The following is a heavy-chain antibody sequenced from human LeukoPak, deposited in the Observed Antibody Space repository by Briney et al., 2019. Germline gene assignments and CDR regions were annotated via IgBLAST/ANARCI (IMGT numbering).Heavy chain of an antibody. CDR2: IIPILGIA. D-gene: IGHD6-13*01. CDR3: ARAGEPGIAAAGRGNRY. V-gene: IGHV1-69*04. J-gene: IGHJ4*02. CDR1: GGTFSSYA. Sequence: SVKVSCKASGGTFSSYAISWVRQAPGQGLEWMGRIIPILGIANYAQKFQGRVTITADKSTSTAYMELSSLRSEDTAVYYCARAGEPGIAAAGRGNRYWGQGTLVTVSS.